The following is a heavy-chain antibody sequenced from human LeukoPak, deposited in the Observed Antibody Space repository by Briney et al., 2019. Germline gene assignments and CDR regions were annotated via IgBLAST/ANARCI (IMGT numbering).Heavy chain of an antibody. Sequence: PGGSLRLSCAVSGFTITDYGMSWVRQAPGKGLEWVSAISVRGDTKYYADSVKGRFIISRDNSRNTLYLQINSLRAEDTAVYYCARAQEYLAIDYWGQGTLVTVSS. D-gene: IGHD2/OR15-2a*01. V-gene: IGHV3-23*01. CDR1: GFTITDYG. J-gene: IGHJ4*02. CDR2: ISVRGDTK. CDR3: ARAQEYLAIDY.